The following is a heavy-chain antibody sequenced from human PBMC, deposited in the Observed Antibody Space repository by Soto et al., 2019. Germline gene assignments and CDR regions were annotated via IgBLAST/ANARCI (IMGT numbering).Heavy chain of an antibody. Sequence: ASVKVSCKASGGTFSSYTISWVRQAPGQGLEWMGRIIPILGIANYAQKFQGRVTITADKSTSTAYMELSSLRSEDTAVYYCASNYDILTGLTPYHYYYYMDVWGKGTTVTVSS. CDR2: IIPILGIA. V-gene: IGHV1-69*02. D-gene: IGHD3-9*01. CDR1: GGTFSSYT. J-gene: IGHJ6*03. CDR3: ASNYDILTGLTPYHYYYYMDV.